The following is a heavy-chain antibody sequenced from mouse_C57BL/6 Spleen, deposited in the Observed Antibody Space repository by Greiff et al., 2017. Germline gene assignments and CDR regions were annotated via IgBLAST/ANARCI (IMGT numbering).Heavy chain of an antibody. CDR1: GYTFTSYW. J-gene: IGHJ2*01. CDR2: IHPNSGST. Sequence: QVQLQQPGAELVRPGASVKLSCKASGYTFTSYWMHWVKQRPGQGLEWIGMIHPNSGSTNYNEKFKSKATLTVDKSSSTAYMQLSSLTSEDSAVYYGARSDYYGSSSYYFDYWGQGTTLTVSS. D-gene: IGHD1-1*01. CDR3: ARSDYYGSSSYYFDY. V-gene: IGHV1-64*01.